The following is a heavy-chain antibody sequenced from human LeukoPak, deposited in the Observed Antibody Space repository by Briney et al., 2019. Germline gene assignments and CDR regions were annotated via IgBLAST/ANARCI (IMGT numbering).Heavy chain of an antibody. CDR1: GYTFTAYY. J-gene: IGHJ4*02. Sequence: ASVKVSCKASGYTFTAYYIHWVRQAPGQGLEWMRWINPNSGGTNYAQKFQGRVTMTRDTSISTAYMELSRLRSDDTAVYFCARRCDTSSYYTYYFDYWGQGTLVTVSS. CDR2: INPNSGGT. CDR3: ARRCDTSSYYTYYFDY. D-gene: IGHD3-22*01. V-gene: IGHV1-2*02.